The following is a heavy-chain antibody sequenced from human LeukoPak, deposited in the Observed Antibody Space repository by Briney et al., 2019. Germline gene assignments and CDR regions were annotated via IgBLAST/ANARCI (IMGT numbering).Heavy chain of an antibody. Sequence: PGGSLRLSCAASGFPFNNYWMHWVRQVPGKGLVWVSRMNSEGTTTTYADSVKGRFTISRDNAKNTLHLQMNSLRAEDTALYYCAKKLFTGMGYYFDSWGQGTLVTVSS. V-gene: IGHV3-74*01. D-gene: IGHD3-10*01. CDR2: MNSEGTTT. CDR1: GFPFNNYW. CDR3: AKKLFTGMGYYFDS. J-gene: IGHJ4*02.